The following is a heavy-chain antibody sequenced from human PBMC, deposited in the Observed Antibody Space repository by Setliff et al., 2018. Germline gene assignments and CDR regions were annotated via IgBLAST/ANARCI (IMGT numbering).Heavy chain of an antibody. J-gene: IGHJ4*02. CDR1: GYTFTDYG. Sequence: ASVKVSCKASGYTFTDYGVTWVRQAPGQGLEWVGWISPYSGNTYYAPKFQGRITMTTDTSTTTAYMELKSLRSDDTAIYYCSRLVRDCTRTSCQRLSGDDYWGQGALVTVSS. CDR2: ISPYSGNT. V-gene: IGHV1-18*01. CDR3: SRLVRDCTRTSCQRLSGDDY. D-gene: IGHD2-2*01.